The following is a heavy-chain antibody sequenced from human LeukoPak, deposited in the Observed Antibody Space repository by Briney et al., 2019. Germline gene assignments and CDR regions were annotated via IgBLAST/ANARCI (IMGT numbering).Heavy chain of an antibody. CDR3: ARANFLYCSSTTCLFDY. D-gene: IGHD2-2*01. J-gene: IGHJ4*02. CDR1: GYTLTDYS. CDR2: INPNSGDT. V-gene: IGHV1-2*02. Sequence: ASVTVSWKAFGYTLTDYSLHCVRQVPGQGFEWMGWINPNSGDTIYAQKFQGRVTMTRDTSISTAHMEMSRLRSDDTAVYYCARANFLYCSSTTCLFDYWGQGTLVTVSS.